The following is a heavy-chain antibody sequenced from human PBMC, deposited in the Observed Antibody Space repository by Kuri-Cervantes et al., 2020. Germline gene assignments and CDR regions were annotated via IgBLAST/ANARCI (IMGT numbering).Heavy chain of an antibody. J-gene: IGHJ6*03. V-gene: IGHV1-18*01. CDR2: ISAYNGNT. D-gene: IGHD6-13*01. Sequence: ASVKVSCKASSYTFTSYGISWVRQAPGQGLEWMGWISAYNGNTNYAQKLQGRVTMTTDTSTSTAYMELRSLRSDDTAVYYCARVQQQLVPNYYYYMDVWGKGTTVTVSS. CDR3: ARVQQQLVPNYYYYMDV. CDR1: SYTFTSYG.